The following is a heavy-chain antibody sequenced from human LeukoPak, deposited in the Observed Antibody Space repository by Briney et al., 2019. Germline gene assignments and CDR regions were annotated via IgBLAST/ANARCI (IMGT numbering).Heavy chain of an antibody. D-gene: IGHD6-13*01. Sequence: GGSLRLSCAASGFSFRSCWMSWVRQAPGKGMEWVANIKEDGSEKYYVDSVKGRFTISRDNAENALYLQMSSLRAEDTAVYYCATGIAAAGDWGQGTLVTVSS. CDR2: IKEDGSEK. V-gene: IGHV3-7*03. CDR1: GFSFRSCW. CDR3: ATGIAAAGD. J-gene: IGHJ4*02.